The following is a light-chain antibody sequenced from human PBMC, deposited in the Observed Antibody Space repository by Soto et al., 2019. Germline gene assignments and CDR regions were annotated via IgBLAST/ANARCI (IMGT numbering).Light chain of an antibody. CDR2: DAS. J-gene: IGKJ5*01. Sequence: IVSKESAGTMSLSPGERAALSCRASRSVSNYLAWYQQKPGQAPRLLIYDASNRPTDIPARFSVSVSGTDGTLTISRLEKEDGSVYYCQQRSNWTLTFGQGTRLEIK. CDR1: RSVSNY. V-gene: IGKV3-11*01. CDR3: QQRSNWTLT.